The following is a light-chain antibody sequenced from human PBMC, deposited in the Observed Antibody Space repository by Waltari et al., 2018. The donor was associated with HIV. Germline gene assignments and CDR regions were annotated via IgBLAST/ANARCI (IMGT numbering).Light chain of an antibody. CDR1: SPNIGNHF. CDR3: TSWDDSLSGWM. Sequence: QSVLTQPPSASGTPGQRVAIPCSGSSPNIGNHFVYWYQHLPGTTPKLLIYSNTQRPSGVPDRFSGSKSGTSASLAISGLRSEDEADYYCTSWDDSLSGWMFGGGTTLTVL. CDR2: SNT. J-gene: IGLJ3*02. V-gene: IGLV1-47*02.